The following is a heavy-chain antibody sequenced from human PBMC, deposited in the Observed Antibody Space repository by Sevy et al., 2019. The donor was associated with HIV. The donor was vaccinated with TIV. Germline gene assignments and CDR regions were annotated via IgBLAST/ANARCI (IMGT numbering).Heavy chain of an antibody. CDR3: ARKYDSSGYFDY. Sequence: GGSLRLSCAASGFTFSRYAMNWVRQAPGKGLEWVSGISGSGGSGDKTNYADSVKGRFNISRDDSKNSLYLQLNSLRAEGTAIYYCARKYDSSGYFDYWGQGTLVTVSS. V-gene: IGHV3-23*01. D-gene: IGHD3-22*01. CDR1: GFTFSRYA. J-gene: IGHJ4*02. CDR2: ISGSGGSGDKT.